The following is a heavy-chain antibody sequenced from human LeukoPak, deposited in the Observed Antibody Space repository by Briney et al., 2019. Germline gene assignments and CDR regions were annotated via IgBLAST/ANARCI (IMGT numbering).Heavy chain of an antibody. V-gene: IGHV3-23*01. CDR1: AFIFSGHW. J-gene: IGHJ4*02. Sequence: GGSLRLSCEGSAFIFSGHWMNWVRQAPGKGLEWVSAISISGSKTYYADSVKGRFTISRDNSKNTLYLQMNSLRAEDTAVYYCANEIRPNDYWGQGTQVTVSS. D-gene: IGHD4-17*01. CDR2: ISISGSKT. CDR3: ANEIRPNDY.